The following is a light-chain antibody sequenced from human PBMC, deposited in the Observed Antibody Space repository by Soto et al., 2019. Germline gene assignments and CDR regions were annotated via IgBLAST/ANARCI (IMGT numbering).Light chain of an antibody. Sequence: EIFMTQSPATLSVSLWEIATLSCRASQSVSSNLAWYQQKPGQAPRLLIYGASSRATGIPDRFSGSGSGTDFTLTTSRLEPEDFAVYYCQQYRTFGQGTKVDIK. CDR1: QSVSSN. CDR3: QQYRT. CDR2: GAS. J-gene: IGKJ1*01. V-gene: IGKV3D-15*01.